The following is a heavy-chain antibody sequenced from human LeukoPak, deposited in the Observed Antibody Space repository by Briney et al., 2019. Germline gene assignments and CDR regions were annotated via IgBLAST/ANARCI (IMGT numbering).Heavy chain of an antibody. D-gene: IGHD2-15*01. J-gene: IGHJ4*02. V-gene: IGHV3-49*03. Sequence: PGRSLRLSCTASGFTFGVFAMSGFRQAPGGGLEWGVVIRSKARGGTTEYAASVKGRFTISRDDSKTIAYLQMDRLKTEDTAVYYCSRAGRYCSGGSCYSFYWGQGTLVTVSS. CDR2: IRSKARGGTT. CDR1: GFTFGVFA. CDR3: SRAGRYCSGGSCYSFY.